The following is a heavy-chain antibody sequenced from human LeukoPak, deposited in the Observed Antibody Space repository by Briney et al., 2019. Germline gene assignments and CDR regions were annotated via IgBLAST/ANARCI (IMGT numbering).Heavy chain of an antibody. V-gene: IGHV3-7*01. CDR3: ARYIVVVVADPAFDY. D-gene: IGHD2-15*01. Sequence: PGGSLRLSCAASGFTFSSYWMSWVRQAPGKGLEWVANIKQDGSEKYYVDSVKGRFTISRDNAKNSLYLQMNSLRAEDTAVYYCARYIVVVVADPAFDYWGQGTLVTVSP. CDR1: GFTFSSYW. J-gene: IGHJ4*02. CDR2: IKQDGSEK.